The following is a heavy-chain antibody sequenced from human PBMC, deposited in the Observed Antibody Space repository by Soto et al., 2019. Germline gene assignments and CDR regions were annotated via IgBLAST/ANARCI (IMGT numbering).Heavy chain of an antibody. CDR3: ARGSNQDY. CDR1: GFTFSPYW. V-gene: IGHV3-7*03. J-gene: IGHJ4*02. CDR2: INNDGSEK. Sequence: EVQLVESGGDLVQPGGSLRLSCVASGFTFSPYWMSWVRQAPGRGLQWVATINNDGSEKYYADSVKGRFTISRDNARDSLYLQWTSVRAEDTAIYDGARGSNQDYWGQGTLVAVSS.